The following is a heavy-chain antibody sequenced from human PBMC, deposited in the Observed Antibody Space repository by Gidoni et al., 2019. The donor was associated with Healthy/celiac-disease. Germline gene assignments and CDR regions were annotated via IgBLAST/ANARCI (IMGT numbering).Heavy chain of an antibody. J-gene: IGHJ4*02. CDR1: GGSIRSSNW. CDR3: GIAIYDSSGYYDY. Sequence: QVQLQESGPGLVKPSGTLSPTCAVSGGSIRSSNWWSWVRQPPGEGLEWIGEIYHSGCTNYNPSLESRVTISVDKSKNQFSLKLSSVTAADTAVYYCGIAIYDSSGYYDYWGQGTLVTVSS. D-gene: IGHD3-22*01. CDR2: IYHSGCT. V-gene: IGHV4-4*02.